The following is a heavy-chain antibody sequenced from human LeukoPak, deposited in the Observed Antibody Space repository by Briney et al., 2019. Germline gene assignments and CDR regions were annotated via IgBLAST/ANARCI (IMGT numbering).Heavy chain of an antibody. CDR3: ATITDIVVVVAATRSYAFDI. CDR1: GYTLTELS. V-gene: IGHV1-24*01. Sequence: GASVKVSCRVSGYTLTELSMHWVRQAPGKGLEWMGGFDPEDGETIYAQKFQGRVTMTEDTSTDTAYMELSSLRSEDTAVYYCATITDIVVVVAATRSYAFDIGGQGTMVTVSS. J-gene: IGHJ3*02. CDR2: FDPEDGET. D-gene: IGHD2-15*01.